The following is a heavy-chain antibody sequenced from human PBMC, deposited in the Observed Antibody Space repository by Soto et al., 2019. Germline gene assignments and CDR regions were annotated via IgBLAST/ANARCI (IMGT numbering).Heavy chain of an antibody. Sequence: QVQLQQSGPGLVKPSETLSLTCSVSSGPSSSHNWGWIRQPPGRGLEWIGYVYSTGGTSYNPSLKSRVTISPDTATNHISLTLTSVTAADTAVYYCVRQGIGKLHGLVDVWGQGTTVRVSS. D-gene: IGHD1-26*01. J-gene: IGHJ6*02. CDR3: VRQGIGKLHGLVDV. CDR2: VYSTGGT. CDR1: SGPSSSHN. V-gene: IGHV4-59*08.